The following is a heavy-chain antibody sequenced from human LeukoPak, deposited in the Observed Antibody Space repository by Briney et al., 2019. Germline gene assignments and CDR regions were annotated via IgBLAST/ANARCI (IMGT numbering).Heavy chain of an antibody. CDR1: GGTFTSYY. D-gene: IGHD6-13*01. CDR3: ARDREAAAGTGAFDY. V-gene: IGHV1-46*01. Sequence: GSSVKVSCKASGGTFTSYYMHWVRQAPGQGLEWMGIINPSGGSTSYAQKFQGRVTMTRDTSTSTVYMELSSLRSEDTAVYYCARDREAAAGTGAFDYWGQGTLVTVSS. J-gene: IGHJ4*02. CDR2: INPSGGST.